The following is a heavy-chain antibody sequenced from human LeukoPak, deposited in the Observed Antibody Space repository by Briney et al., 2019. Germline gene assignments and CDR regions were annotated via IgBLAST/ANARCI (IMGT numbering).Heavy chain of an antibody. D-gene: IGHD6-6*01. J-gene: IGHJ6*04. CDR2: IYTSGST. CDR3: ATQGIAARPFALDV. V-gene: IGHV4-61*02. CDR1: GGSIGSGSYY. Sequence: KASETLSLTCTVSGGSIGSGSYYWSWIRQPAGKGLEWIGRIYTSGSTNYNPSLKSRVTISVDTSKNQFSLKLSSVTAADTAVYYCATQGIAARPFALDVWGKGTTVTVSS.